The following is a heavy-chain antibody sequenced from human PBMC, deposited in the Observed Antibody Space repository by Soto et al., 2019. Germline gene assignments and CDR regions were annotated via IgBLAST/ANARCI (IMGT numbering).Heavy chain of an antibody. CDR3: AKYYGDYGRYYYYYGMDV. Sequence: GGSLRLSCAASGFTYSTYTMHWVRQAPGKGLEWVAVISYDGNNKFYADSVKGRFTVSRDNSKNTLYLQMNSLRAEDTAVYYCAKYYGDYGRYYYYYGMDVWGQGTTVTVSS. J-gene: IGHJ6*02. CDR2: ISYDGNNK. CDR1: GFTYSTYT. D-gene: IGHD4-17*01. V-gene: IGHV3-30-3*01.